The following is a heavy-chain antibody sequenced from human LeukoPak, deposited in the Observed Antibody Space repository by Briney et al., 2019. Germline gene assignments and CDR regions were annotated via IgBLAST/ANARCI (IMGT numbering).Heavy chain of an antibody. CDR2: IDPSDSFI. D-gene: IGHD6-19*01. J-gene: IGHJ5*01. CDR1: GDRFPNFW. V-gene: IGHV5-10-1*01. Sequence: GESLKISCQDSGDRFPNFWLTWVRQLPGKGLEWMGRIDPSDSFINYNPSFQGHVTISADKSSNTAYLQWSSLKASDTAVYYCARQPPRGYNSAWFDSWGQGTLVTVSS. CDR3: ARQPPRGYNSAWFDS.